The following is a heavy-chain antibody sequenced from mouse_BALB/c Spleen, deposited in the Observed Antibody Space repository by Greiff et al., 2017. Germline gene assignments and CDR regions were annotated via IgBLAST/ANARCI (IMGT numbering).Heavy chain of an antibody. J-gene: IGHJ3*01. V-gene: IGHV1-7*01. Sequence: QVQLQQSGAELAKPGASVKMSCKASGYTFTSYWMHWVKQRPGQGLEWIGYINPSTGYTEYNQKFKDKATLTADKSSSTAYMQLSSLTSEDSAVYYCARSREWFAYWGQGTLVTVSA. CDR3: ARSREWFAY. D-gene: IGHD1-1*01. CDR2: INPSTGYT. CDR1: GYTFTSYW.